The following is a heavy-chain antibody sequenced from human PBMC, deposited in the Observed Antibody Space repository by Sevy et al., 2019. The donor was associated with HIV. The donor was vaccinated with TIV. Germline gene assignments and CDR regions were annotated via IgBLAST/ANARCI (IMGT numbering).Heavy chain of an antibody. CDR2: IWYDRSNK. V-gene: IGHV3-33*01. J-gene: IGHJ4*02. CDR1: GFTFSSYG. Sequence: GGSLRLSCAASGFTFSSYGMHRVRQAPRKGLEWVAVIWYDRSNKYYADSVKGRFTISRDNSKNTLYLQMNSLRAEDTAVYYCARDYGSSWYFDYWGQGTLVTVSS. D-gene: IGHD6-13*01. CDR3: ARDYGSSWYFDY.